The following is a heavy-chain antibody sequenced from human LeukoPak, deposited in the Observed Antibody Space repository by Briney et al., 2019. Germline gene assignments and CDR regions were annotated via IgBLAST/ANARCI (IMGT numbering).Heavy chain of an antibody. Sequence: ASVKVSCKVSGYTLTELSMHWVRQAPGKGLEWMGGFDPEDGETIYAQKFQGGVTMTEDTSTDTAYMELSSLRSEDTAVYYCATGLIVGATYDDAFDIWGQGTMVTVSS. CDR1: GYTLTELS. J-gene: IGHJ3*02. CDR2: FDPEDGET. CDR3: ATGLIVGATYDDAFDI. D-gene: IGHD1-26*01. V-gene: IGHV1-24*01.